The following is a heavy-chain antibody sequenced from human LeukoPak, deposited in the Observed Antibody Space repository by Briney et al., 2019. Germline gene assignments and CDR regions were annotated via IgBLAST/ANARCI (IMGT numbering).Heavy chain of an antibody. CDR1: GYTFTGYY. D-gene: IGHD6-25*01. V-gene: IGHV1-69*13. Sequence: ASVKVSCKASGYTFTGYYMHWVRQAPGQGLEWMGGIIPIFGTANYAQKFQGRVTITADESTSTAYMELSSLRSEDTAVYYCARDILDSSGSNWFDPWGQGTLVTVSS. CDR3: ARDILDSSGSNWFDP. CDR2: IIPIFGTA. J-gene: IGHJ5*02.